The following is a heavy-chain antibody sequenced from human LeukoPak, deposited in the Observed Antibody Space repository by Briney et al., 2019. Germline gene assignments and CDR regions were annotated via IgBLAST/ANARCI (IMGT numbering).Heavy chain of an antibody. CDR3: ARRSSGSYYFDY. D-gene: IGHD3-10*01. Sequence: GGSLRLSCAASGFTFSSYAMHWVRQAPEKGLEYVSAISSNGGSTYYANSVKGRFTISRDNSKNTLYLQMGSLRAEDMAVYYCARRSSGSYYFDYWGQGTLVTVSS. J-gene: IGHJ4*02. V-gene: IGHV3-64*01. CDR2: ISSNGGST. CDR1: GFTFSSYA.